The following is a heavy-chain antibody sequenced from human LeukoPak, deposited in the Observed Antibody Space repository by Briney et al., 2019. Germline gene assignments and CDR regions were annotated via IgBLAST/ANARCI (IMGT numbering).Heavy chain of an antibody. CDR2: ISSGPTYI. CDR3: ARDASGLDY. Sequence: GGSLRLSCVDSGLTFSRYGMNWVRQAPGKGLEWVSSISSGPTYIYYAHSVKGRFTVSRDNAKNSLYLQMDSLRAEDTAVYYCARDASGLDYWGQGTLVTVSS. J-gene: IGHJ4*02. CDR1: GLTFSRYG. V-gene: IGHV3-21*01. D-gene: IGHD2-15*01.